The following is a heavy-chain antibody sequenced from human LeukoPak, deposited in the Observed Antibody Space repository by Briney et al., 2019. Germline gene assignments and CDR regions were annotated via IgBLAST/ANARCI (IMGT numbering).Heavy chain of an antibody. V-gene: IGHV1-69*05. D-gene: IGHD2-2*01. Sequence: SVKVSCNASGGTFSSYAISWVRQAPGQGLEWMGGIIPIFGTANYAQKFLGRVTITTDESTSTAYMELSSLRSEDTTVYYCAREGDIVVVPAARPSHWYFDLWGRGIPVTVSS. J-gene: IGHJ2*01. CDR2: IIPIFGTA. CDR1: GGTFSSYA. CDR3: AREGDIVVVPAARPSHWYFDL.